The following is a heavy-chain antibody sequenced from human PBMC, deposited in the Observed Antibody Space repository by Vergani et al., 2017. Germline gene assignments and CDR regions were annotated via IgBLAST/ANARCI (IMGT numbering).Heavy chain of an antibody. CDR3: ASSYYYDISGYSYFDY. CDR2: IYPGDSDT. D-gene: IGHD3-22*01. CDR1: GYSFTSYW. J-gene: IGHJ4*02. V-gene: IGHV5-51*01. Sequence: EVQLVQSGAEVKKPGESLKISCKGSGYSFTSYWIGWVRQMPGKGLEWMGIIYPGDSDTRYSPSFHGQGTISADKSVSTDYMQWSSMKASDTAMYSCASSYYYDISGYSYFDYWGQGTLVTVSS.